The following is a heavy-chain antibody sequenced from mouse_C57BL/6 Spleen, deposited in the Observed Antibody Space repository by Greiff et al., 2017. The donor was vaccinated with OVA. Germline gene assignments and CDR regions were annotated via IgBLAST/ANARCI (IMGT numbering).Heavy chain of an antibody. V-gene: IGHV1-55*01. D-gene: IGHD2-4*01. CDR2: IYPGSGST. Sequence: QVQLKQPGAELVKPGASVKMSCKASGYTFTSYWITWVKQRPGQGLEWIGDIYPGSGSTNYNEKFKSKATLTVDTSSSTAYMQLSSLTSEDSAVYYWAREDYDYDVYFDYWGQGTTLTVSS. CDR1: GYTFTSYW. CDR3: AREDYDYDVYFDY. J-gene: IGHJ2*01.